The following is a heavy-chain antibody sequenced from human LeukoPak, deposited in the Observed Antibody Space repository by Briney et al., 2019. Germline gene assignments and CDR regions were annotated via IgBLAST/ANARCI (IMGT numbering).Heavy chain of an antibody. D-gene: IGHD2-8*02. J-gene: IGHJ5*01. Sequence: SLRLSCAVSGFTFDDAMPWPRQAPAQGLEWLSGISWNSYRIGYADSVKGRFTISRDNVDNVVYLEMNSLGAEDTATYYCARVAVSGPTGWFDSWGQGTLVIVSS. CDR1: GFTFDDA. V-gene: IGHV3-9*01. CDR2: ISWNSYRI. CDR3: ARVAVSGPTGWFDS.